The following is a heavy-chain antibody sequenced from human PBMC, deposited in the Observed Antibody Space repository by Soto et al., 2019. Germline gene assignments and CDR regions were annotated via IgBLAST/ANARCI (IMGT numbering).Heavy chain of an antibody. V-gene: IGHV4-31*03. CDR2: IYYSGST. CDR3: ACRIAVAGTVDY. J-gene: IGHJ4*02. CDR1: GGSISSGGYY. D-gene: IGHD6-19*01. Sequence: QVQLQESGPGLVKPSQTLSLTCTVSGGSISSGGYYWSWIRQHPGKGLEWIGYIYYSGSTYYNPSLKSRVTISVDTSKNHFALKLSPVTAADTAVYDCACRIAVAGTVDYWGQASPVTVSS.